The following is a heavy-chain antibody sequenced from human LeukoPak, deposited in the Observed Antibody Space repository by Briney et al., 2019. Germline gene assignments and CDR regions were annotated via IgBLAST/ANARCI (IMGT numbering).Heavy chain of an antibody. CDR3: ARRTMVREFDY. J-gene: IGHJ4*02. Sequence: SVKVSCKASGGTFSSYAISWVRQATGQGLEWMGWMNPNSGNTGYAQKFQGRVTMTRNTSISTAYMELSSLRSEDTAVYYCARRTMVREFDYWGQGTLVTVSS. CDR1: GGTFSSYA. CDR2: MNPNSGNT. D-gene: IGHD3-10*01. V-gene: IGHV1-8*02.